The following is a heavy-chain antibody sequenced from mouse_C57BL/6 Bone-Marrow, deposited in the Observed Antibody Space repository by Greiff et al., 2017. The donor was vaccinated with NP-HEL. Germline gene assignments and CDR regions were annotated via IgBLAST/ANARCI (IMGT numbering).Heavy chain of an antibody. CDR2: IYPGDGDT. CDR3: AICRWYFDV. Sequence: QVQLQQSGPELVKPGASVKISCKASGYAFSSSWMNWVKQRPGKGLEWIGRIYPGDGDTNYNGKFKGKATLTADKSSSTAYMQLSSLTSEDSAVYFCAICRWYFDVWGTGTTVTVSS. J-gene: IGHJ1*03. CDR1: GYAFSSSW. V-gene: IGHV1-82*01.